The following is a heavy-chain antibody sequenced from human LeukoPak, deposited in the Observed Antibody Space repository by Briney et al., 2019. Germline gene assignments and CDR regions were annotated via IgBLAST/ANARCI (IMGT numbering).Heavy chain of an antibody. CDR3: AHGLSGVGFNY. Sequence: SQTLSLTCAFSGDSVSSQSGAWNWIRQSPSRGLEWLGRTYYRSKWYYEYAVSLKSRVTMIPDTSKNQFFLQLSSVTPEDTAVYYCAHGLSGVGFNYWGQGTLVTVSS. D-gene: IGHD3-10*01. CDR1: GDSVSSQSGA. V-gene: IGHV6-1*01. J-gene: IGHJ4*02. CDR2: TYYRSKWYY.